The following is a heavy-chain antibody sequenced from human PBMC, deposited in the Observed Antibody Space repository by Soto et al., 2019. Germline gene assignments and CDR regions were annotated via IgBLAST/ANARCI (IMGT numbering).Heavy chain of an antibody. Sequence: QVQLVESGGGAVQPGRSLRLSCAASGFTFSSYGMHWVRQAPGKGLERVAVISNDGSNKYYADYVKGRFTISRDNAKNTLYLQMNSLRAEDTAVYYCAKGPFLYSNYYYYYYGMDVWGQGTTVTVSS. J-gene: IGHJ6*02. V-gene: IGHV3-30*18. CDR1: GFTFSSYG. CDR2: ISNDGSNK. CDR3: AKGPFLYSNYYYYYYGMDV. D-gene: IGHD4-4*01.